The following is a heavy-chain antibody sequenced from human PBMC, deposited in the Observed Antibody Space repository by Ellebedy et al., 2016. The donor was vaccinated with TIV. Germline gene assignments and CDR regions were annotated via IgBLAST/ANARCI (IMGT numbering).Heavy chain of an antibody. CDR3: AKDNSGTYYYYGMDV. V-gene: IGHV3-23*01. Sequence: GESLKISCAASGFTFFSYAMNWVRQAPGKGLEWVSSIRSSGGSPHYADSVKGRFTISRDNSKNTLYLQMNSLRAEDTAVYYCAKDNSGTYYYYGMDVWGQGTTVTVSS. CDR1: GFTFFSYA. J-gene: IGHJ6*02. D-gene: IGHD1-26*01. CDR2: IRSSGGSP.